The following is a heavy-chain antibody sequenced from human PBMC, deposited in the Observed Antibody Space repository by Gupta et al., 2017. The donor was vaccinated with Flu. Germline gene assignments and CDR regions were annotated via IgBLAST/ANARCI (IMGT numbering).Heavy chain of an antibody. Sequence: QVQLQQWGAGLLKPSETLSLTCAVYGGSFSGYYWSWIRQPPGKGLEWIGEINHSGSTNYNPSLKSRVTISVDTSKNQFSLKLSSVTAADTAVYYCARGVSVVAGRRDFDYWGQGTLVTVSS. V-gene: IGHV4-34*01. J-gene: IGHJ4*02. CDR3: ARGVSVVAGRRDFDY. D-gene: IGHD2-15*01. CDR1: GGSFSGYY. CDR2: INHSGST.